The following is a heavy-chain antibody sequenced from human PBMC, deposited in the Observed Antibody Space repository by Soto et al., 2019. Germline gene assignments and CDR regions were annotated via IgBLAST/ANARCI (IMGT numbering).Heavy chain of an antibody. CDR1: GFTFSSHA. CDR2: ISGSGTNT. D-gene: IGHD1-1*01. Sequence: EVQLLESGGGLVQPGGSLRLSCAASGFTFSSHAMSWVRQAPGKGLEWVSSISGSGTNTYYADSVTGRFTISRDNSKNTLYLQMNSLRAEDTAVYYCAKDSNVPGISAWFDPWGQGTLVTVSS. V-gene: IGHV3-23*01. CDR3: AKDSNVPGISAWFDP. J-gene: IGHJ5*02.